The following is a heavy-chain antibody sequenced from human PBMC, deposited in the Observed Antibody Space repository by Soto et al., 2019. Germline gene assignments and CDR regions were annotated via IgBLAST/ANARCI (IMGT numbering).Heavy chain of an antibody. D-gene: IGHD5-12*01. CDR1: GGSISSGDYY. Sequence: SETLSLTCTVSGGSISSGDYYWSWIRQPPGKGLEWIGYIYHSGSTYYNPSLKSRVTISVDRSKNQFSLKLSSVTAADTAVYYCARGIVATIIYFDYWGQGTLXTVSS. V-gene: IGHV4-30-2*01. CDR2: IYHSGST. CDR3: ARGIVATIIYFDY. J-gene: IGHJ4*02.